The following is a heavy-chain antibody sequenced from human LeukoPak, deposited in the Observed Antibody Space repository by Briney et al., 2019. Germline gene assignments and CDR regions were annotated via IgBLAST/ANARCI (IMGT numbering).Heavy chain of an antibody. J-gene: IGHJ4*02. Sequence: SQTLSLTCAVSGGSISSGGYSWSWIRQPPGKGLEWIGYIYHSGSTYYNPSLKSRVTISVDRSKNQFSLKLSSVTAADTAVYYCARVGSKGSHGAYYFDYWGQGTLVTVSS. CDR2: IYHSGST. CDR1: GGSISSGGYS. D-gene: IGHD5-18*01. V-gene: IGHV4-30-2*01. CDR3: ARVGSKGSHGAYYFDY.